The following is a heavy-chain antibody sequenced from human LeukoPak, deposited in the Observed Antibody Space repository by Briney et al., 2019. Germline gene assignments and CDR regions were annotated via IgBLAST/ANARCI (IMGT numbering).Heavy chain of an antibody. CDR3: ARRHDYGDS. V-gene: IGHV3-11*01. CDR2: ISSSGSTT. Sequence: GGSLRLSCAASGVSFRDYYMSWIRQAPGKGLEWVSYISSSGSTTYYADSVKGRFTISRDNAKNSLYLQMNSLRAVDTAVYFCARRHDYGDSWGQGTLVTVSS. J-gene: IGHJ4*02. CDR1: GVSFRDYY.